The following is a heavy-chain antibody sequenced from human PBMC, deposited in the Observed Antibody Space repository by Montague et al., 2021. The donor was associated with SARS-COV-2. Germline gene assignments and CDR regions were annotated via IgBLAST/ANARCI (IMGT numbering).Heavy chain of an antibody. CDR3: AREAAQQYCAGGSCYQPVDF. CDR1: GFTFSSFS. D-gene: IGHD2-15*01. V-gene: IGHV3-21*01. CDR2: ICSSSSYV. J-gene: IGHJ4*02. Sequence: SLRLSCAASGFTFSSFSMNWVRQAPGKGLEWVAIICSSSSYVYYADSXXGRFTISRDNAKNSLYLQMNSLRGDDTAIYYCAREAAQQYCAGGSCYQPVDFWGQGTQVTVSS.